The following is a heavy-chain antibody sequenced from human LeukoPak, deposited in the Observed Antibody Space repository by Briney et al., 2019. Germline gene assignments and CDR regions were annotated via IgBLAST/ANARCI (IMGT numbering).Heavy chain of an antibody. V-gene: IGHV3-33*01. J-gene: IGHJ3*02. D-gene: IGHD5-12*01. Sequence: GGSLRLSCAASGFTFSSYGMHWVRQAPGKGLEWVAVIWYDGSNKYYADSVKGRFTTSRDNSKNTLYLQMNSLRAEDTAMYYCARDSVVTTKHDAFDIWGQGTMVTVSS. CDR2: IWYDGSNK. CDR1: GFTFSSYG. CDR3: ARDSVVTTKHDAFDI.